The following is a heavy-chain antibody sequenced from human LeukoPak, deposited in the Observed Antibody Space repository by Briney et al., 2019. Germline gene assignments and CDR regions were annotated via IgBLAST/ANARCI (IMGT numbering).Heavy chain of an antibody. CDR2: ISWDGGST. V-gene: IGHV3-43*01. J-gene: IGHJ4*02. Sequence: GGSLRLSCAASGFTFDDYTMHWVRQAPGKGLEWVSLISWDGGSTYYADSVKGRFTISRDNSKNSLYLQMNSLRTEDTALYYCAKGGPYDFWSGYYFDYWGQGTLVTVSS. CDR3: AKGGPYDFWSGYYFDY. D-gene: IGHD3-3*01. CDR1: GFTFDDYT.